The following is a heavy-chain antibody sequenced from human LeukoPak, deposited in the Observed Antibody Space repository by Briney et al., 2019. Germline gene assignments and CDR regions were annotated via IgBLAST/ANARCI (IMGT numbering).Heavy chain of an antibody. J-gene: IGHJ4*02. Sequence: PGGSLRLSCAASGFTVSSNYMSWVRQAPGKGLEWVSVIYSGGSTYYADSVKGRFTISRDNAKNSLYLQMNSLRAEDTAVYYCARVGNYYDSSGYYYRFDYWGQGTLVTVSS. CDR2: IYSGGST. CDR1: GFTVSSNY. CDR3: ARVGNYYDSSGYYYRFDY. D-gene: IGHD3-22*01. V-gene: IGHV3-53*01.